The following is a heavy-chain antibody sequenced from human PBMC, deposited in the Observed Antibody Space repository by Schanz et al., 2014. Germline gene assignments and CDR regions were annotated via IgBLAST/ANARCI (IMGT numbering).Heavy chain of an antibody. CDR1: GFTVSRNY. CDR3: ASLYDREYFDY. J-gene: IGHJ4*02. V-gene: IGHV3-66*01. D-gene: IGHD2-8*01. CDR2: IYSGGNT. Sequence: AQLVESGGGLVQPGGSLRLSCAASGFTVSRNYMSWVRQAPGKGLEWVSVIYSGGNTYYADSLKGRFTISRDSSRNTLYLQMNSLRAEDTAVYYCASLYDREYFDYWGQGTLVTVSS.